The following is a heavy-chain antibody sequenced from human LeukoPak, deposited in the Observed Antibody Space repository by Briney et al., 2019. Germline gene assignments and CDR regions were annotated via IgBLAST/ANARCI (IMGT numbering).Heavy chain of an antibody. CDR1: GFTFSSYW. CDR2: IKKDGSEK. D-gene: IGHD1-26*01. Sequence: GGSLRLSCAASGFTFSSYWMSWVRQAPGKGLEWVANIKKDGSEKYYVDSVKGRFTISRDDAKTSLYLQMNSLRAEDTAVYYCARGGDYSGWFDPWGRGTLVTVSS. V-gene: IGHV3-7*01. CDR3: ARGGDYSGWFDP. J-gene: IGHJ5*02.